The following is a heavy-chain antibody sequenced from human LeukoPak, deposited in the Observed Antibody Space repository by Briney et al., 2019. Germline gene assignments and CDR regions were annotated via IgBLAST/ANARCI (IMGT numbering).Heavy chain of an antibody. CDR2: ITRSSDVI. CDR3: ARVSLYHYYMDV. V-gene: IGHV3-48*01. Sequence: PGGSLRLSCAASGFTFSSYSINWVRQAPGKGLEWVSYITRSSDVISYADSVKGRFTVSRDNAGNSLFLQMNSLRAEDMAVYYCARVSLYHYYMDVWGKGTTVTVS. CDR1: GFTFSSYS. J-gene: IGHJ6*03.